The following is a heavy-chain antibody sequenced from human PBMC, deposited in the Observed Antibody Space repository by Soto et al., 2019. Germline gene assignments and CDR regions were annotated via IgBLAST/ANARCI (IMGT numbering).Heavy chain of an antibody. CDR2: ITPFSGDV. J-gene: IGHJ4*02. CDR1: GNTFTYRY. V-gene: IGHV1-45*02. D-gene: IGHD1-26*01. CDR3: AGGGAGSGPFTWELPDH. Sequence: QMQLVQSGAEVKKTGSSVTVSCKALGNTFTYRYLHWVRQAPGQALEWMGWITPFSGDVHYAQKFQEHVTITRDRSINTAYMQMSSLRSEDTAMYFCAGGGAGSGPFTWELPDHWGQGTLVTVSS.